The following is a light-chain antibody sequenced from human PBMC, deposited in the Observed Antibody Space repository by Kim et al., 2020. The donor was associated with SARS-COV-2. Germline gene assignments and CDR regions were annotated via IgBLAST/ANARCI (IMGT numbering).Light chain of an antibody. CDR1: QGISSY. CDR3: QQLNSYPIT. V-gene: IGKV1-9*01. J-gene: IGKJ5*01. CDR2: AAS. Sequence: ASVGDRVPITCRASQGISSYLAWYQQTPGKAPKLLIYAASTLQSGVPSRFSGSGSGTDFTLTISSLQPEDFATYYCQQLNSYPITFGQGTRLEIK.